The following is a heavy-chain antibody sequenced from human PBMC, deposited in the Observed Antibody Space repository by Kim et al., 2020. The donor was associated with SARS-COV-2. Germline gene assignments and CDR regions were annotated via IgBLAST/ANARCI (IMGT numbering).Heavy chain of an antibody. Sequence: SETLSLTCAVSGGSIISSNWWSWVRQPPGKGLEWIGEIYHSGSTNYNPSLKSRVTISVDKSKNQFSLKLSSVTAADTAVYYCARVETFGGKVYYYYGMDVWGQGTTGTVSS. CDR2: IYHSGST. D-gene: IGHD3-16*01. V-gene: IGHV4-4*02. CDR1: GGSIISSNW. CDR3: ARVETFGGKVYYYYGMDV. J-gene: IGHJ6*02.